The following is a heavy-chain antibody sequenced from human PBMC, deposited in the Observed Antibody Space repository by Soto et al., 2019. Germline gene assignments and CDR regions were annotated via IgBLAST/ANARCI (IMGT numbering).Heavy chain of an antibody. J-gene: IGHJ4*02. CDR2: ITGSADIT. CDR3: AKKSPGWYPFDH. CDR1: GFTFSNFV. V-gene: IGHV3-23*01. D-gene: IGHD6-19*01. Sequence: PGGSLRLSCAASGFTFSNFVMAWVRQAPGKGLEWVAGITGSADITDYADSVKGRFTISRDNSRNTLFLQMNSLRAEDTAVFYCAKKSPGWYPFDHWGQGTLVTVSS.